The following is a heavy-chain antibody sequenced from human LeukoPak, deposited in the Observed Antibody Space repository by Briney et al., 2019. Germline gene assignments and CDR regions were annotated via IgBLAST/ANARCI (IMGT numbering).Heavy chain of an antibody. J-gene: IGHJ4*02. CDR2: IKSKTDGGTT. V-gene: IGHV3-15*01. D-gene: IGHD3-9*01. CDR3: TTGSLRYFDWLFF. Sequence: GGSLRLSCAASGFTFSNAWMSWVRQAPGKGLEWVDRIKSKTDGGTTDYAAPVKGRFTISRDDSKNTLYLQMNSLKTEDTAVYYCTTGSLRYFDWLFFWGQGTLVTVSS. CDR1: GFTFSNAW.